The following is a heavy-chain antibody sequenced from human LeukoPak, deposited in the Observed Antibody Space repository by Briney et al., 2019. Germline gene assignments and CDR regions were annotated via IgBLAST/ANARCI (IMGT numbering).Heavy chain of an antibody. Sequence: ASVTVSCAASGGTFSSYAISWVRQAPGQGLEWMGRIIPILGIANYAQKFQGRVTITADKSTSTAYMELSSLRSEDTAVYYCARSYYDSSGYAYYFDYWGQGTLVTVSS. D-gene: IGHD3-22*01. V-gene: IGHV1-69*04. CDR1: GGTFSSYA. CDR2: IIPILGIA. J-gene: IGHJ4*02. CDR3: ARSYYDSSGYAYYFDY.